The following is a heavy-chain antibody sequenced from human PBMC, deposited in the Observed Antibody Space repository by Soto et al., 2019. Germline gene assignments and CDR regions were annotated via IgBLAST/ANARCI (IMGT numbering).Heavy chain of an antibody. CDR3: ARGIIRYFDWLSAPFFDY. CDR1: GFTFSSYW. CDR2: IKQEGSEK. V-gene: IGHV3-7*01. J-gene: IGHJ4*02. D-gene: IGHD3-9*01. Sequence: EVQLVESGGGLVQPGGSLRLSCAASGFTFSSYWVSWVRQAPGKGLEWVANIKQEGSEKYYVDSVKGRFTISRDNAKNSLYLQMNRLRAEDTAVYYCARGIIRYFDWLSAPFFDYWGQGTLVTVSS.